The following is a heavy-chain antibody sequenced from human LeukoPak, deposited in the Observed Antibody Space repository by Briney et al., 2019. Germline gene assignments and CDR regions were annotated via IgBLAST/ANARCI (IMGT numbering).Heavy chain of an antibody. CDR2: ISYDGSNK. J-gene: IGHJ4*02. D-gene: IGHD1-26*01. CDR3: AKVHLEGASSLDQ. CDR1: GFTFSSYV. Sequence: PGGSLRLSCAASGFTFSSYVMQWVRQAPGKRLEWVAAISYDGSNKYYADSVKGRFTISRDNSKNTLYLQMNSLRAEDTAVYYCAKVHLEGASSLDQWGQGILVTVSS. V-gene: IGHV3-30*18.